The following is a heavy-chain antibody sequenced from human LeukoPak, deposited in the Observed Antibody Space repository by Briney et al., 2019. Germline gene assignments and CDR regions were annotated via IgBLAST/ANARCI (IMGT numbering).Heavy chain of an antibody. CDR1: GGSISSGDYY. Sequence: SSETLSLTCTVSGGSISSGDYYWSWIRQPPGKGLEWIGYIYYSGSTYYNPSLKSRVTISVDTSKNQLSLKLSSVTAADTAVYYCARVTMIVAAAFDIWGQGTMVTVSS. CDR2: IYYSGST. J-gene: IGHJ3*02. D-gene: IGHD3-22*01. V-gene: IGHV4-30-4*01. CDR3: ARVTMIVAAAFDI.